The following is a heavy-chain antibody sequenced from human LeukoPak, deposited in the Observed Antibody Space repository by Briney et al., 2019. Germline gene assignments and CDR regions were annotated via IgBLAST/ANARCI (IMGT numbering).Heavy chain of an antibody. CDR3: AKDMYSSSSSYYYYGMDV. V-gene: IGHV3-23*01. CDR1: GFTFSSYA. CDR2: ISGSGGST. J-gene: IGHJ6*02. D-gene: IGHD6-6*01. Sequence: PGGSLRLSCAASGFTFSSYAMSWVRQAPGKGLEWVSAISGSGGSTYYADSVKGRFTISRDNSKNTLYLQMNSLRAEDTAVYYCAKDMYSSSSSYYYYGMDVWGQGTTVTVSS.